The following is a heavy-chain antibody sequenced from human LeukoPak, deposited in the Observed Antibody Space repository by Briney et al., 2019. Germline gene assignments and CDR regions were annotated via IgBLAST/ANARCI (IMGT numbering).Heavy chain of an antibody. CDR2: ISRSGDYI. CDR3: AKDRLVGGSDRHPLDY. V-gene: IGHV3-21*01. Sequence: GESLRLSCAASGFTFSSYTMTWVRQAPGKGLEWVSSISRSGDYIFYADSVRGRFAISRDNAKNSLYLQMTSLRAEDTAVYYCAKDRLVGGSDRHPLDYRGQGTLVTVSS. CDR1: GFTFSSYT. J-gene: IGHJ4*02. D-gene: IGHD1-26*01.